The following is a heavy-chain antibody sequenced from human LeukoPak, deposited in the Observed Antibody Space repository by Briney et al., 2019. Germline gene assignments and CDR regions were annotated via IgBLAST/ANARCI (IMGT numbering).Heavy chain of an antibody. CDR1: GGSISSYY. Sequence: SETLSLTCTVSGGSISSYYWSWIRQPPGKGLEWIGYIYYSGSTNYNPSLKSRVTISVDTSKNRFSLKLSSVTAADTAVYYCARRSPLQDIVVVPAAMRGGFDYWGQGTLVTVSS. D-gene: IGHD2-2*01. J-gene: IGHJ4*02. CDR2: IYYSGST. V-gene: IGHV4-59*12. CDR3: ARRSPLQDIVVVPAAMRGGFDY.